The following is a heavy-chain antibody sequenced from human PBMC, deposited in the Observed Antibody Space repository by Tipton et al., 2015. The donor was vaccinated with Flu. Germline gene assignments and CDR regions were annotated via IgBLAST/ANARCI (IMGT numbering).Heavy chain of an antibody. Sequence: QLVQSGAEAKKPGASVKVSCKASGGTFSSYAISWVRQAPGQGLEWMGGIIPIFGTANYAQKFQGRVTITADESTSTAYMELSSLRSEDTAVYYCARPGGSDFWSGYFPSYYYYGMDVWGQGTTVTVSS. V-gene: IGHV1-69*13. CDR3: ARPGGSDFWSGYFPSYYYYGMDV. CDR1: GGTFSSYA. J-gene: IGHJ6*02. CDR2: IIPIFGTA. D-gene: IGHD3-3*01.